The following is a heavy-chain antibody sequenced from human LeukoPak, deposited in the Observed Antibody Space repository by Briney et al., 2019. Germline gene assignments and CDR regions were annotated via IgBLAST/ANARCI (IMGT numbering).Heavy chain of an antibody. CDR1: GGSFSSSSYY. Sequence: PSETLSLTCTVSGGSFSSSSYYWGWVRQPPGKGLGWIGSIYYSGSTYYNPSLKSRVTISVDTSKNQYSLKLSSVTAADTAVYYCARLGSGWYGPGDYWGQGTLVTVSS. CDR2: IYYSGST. V-gene: IGHV4-39*01. D-gene: IGHD6-19*01. CDR3: ARLGSGWYGPGDY. J-gene: IGHJ4*02.